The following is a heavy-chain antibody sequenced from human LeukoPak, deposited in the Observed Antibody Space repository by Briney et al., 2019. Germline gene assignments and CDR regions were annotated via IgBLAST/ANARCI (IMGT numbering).Heavy chain of an antibody. V-gene: IGHV3-7*01. D-gene: IGHD3-16*01. J-gene: IGHJ4*02. Sequence: PGGSLRLSCAAYGFTFSSYWMSWVRQAPGKGLEWVANIKQDGSEKYYVDSVKGRFTISRDNAKNSLYLQMNSLRAEDTAVYYCARDSPNYDYVWGSYSDYWGQGTLVTVSS. CDR1: GFTFSSYW. CDR2: IKQDGSEK. CDR3: ARDSPNYDYVWGSYSDY.